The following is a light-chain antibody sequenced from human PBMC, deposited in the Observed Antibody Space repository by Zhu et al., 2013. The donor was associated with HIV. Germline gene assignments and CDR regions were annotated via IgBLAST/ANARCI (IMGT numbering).Light chain of an antibody. CDR1: SSDIGSYNY. Sequence: QSALTQPPSASGSPGHSVTISCTGTSSDIGSYNYVSWYQHHPGEDPKLIIFEVNKRPSGVPDRFSAFKSGNTASLTVSGLQAEDEADYYCAAWDDSLNGPEFGGGTKLTVL. J-gene: IGLJ3*02. CDR2: EVN. CDR3: AAWDDSLNGPE. V-gene: IGLV2-8*01.